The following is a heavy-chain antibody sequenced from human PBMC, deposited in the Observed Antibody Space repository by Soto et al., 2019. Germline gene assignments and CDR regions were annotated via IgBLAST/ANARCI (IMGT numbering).Heavy chain of an antibody. D-gene: IGHD1-26*01. CDR3: AGYSRNSICPEDHYFSVEV. CDR2: ISAGGST. V-gene: IGHV4-59*01. CDR1: GGSIYTYL. Sequence: AETLSLSCNVSGGSIYTYLWTWVRQPPGNGLEWMGNISAGGSTKYNPSLQSRVTISVDTSKKQVSLKRCTVSAADTARYFCAGYSRNSICPEDHYFSVEVWRQGTTVT. J-gene: IGHJ6*02.